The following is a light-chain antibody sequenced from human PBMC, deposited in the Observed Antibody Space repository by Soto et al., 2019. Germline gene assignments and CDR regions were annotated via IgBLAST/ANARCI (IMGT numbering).Light chain of an antibody. CDR3: CSYVSSKTYL. J-gene: IGLJ1*01. CDR2: EVT. Sequence: QSVLTQPASVSGSPGQSITISCTGTRLDVGGYNYVSWYQQQPGKAPKLIIYEVTNRPSGVSDRFSGSKSDNTASLTISGLQTEDAADYYCCSYVSSKTYLFGTGTKVTVL. CDR1: RLDVGGYNY. V-gene: IGLV2-14*03.